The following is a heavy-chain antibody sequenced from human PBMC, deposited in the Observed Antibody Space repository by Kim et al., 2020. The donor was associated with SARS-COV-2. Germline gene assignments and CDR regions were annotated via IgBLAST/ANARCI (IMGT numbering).Heavy chain of an antibody. CDR3: ASFSSGSYSNDY. J-gene: IGHJ4*02. V-gene: IGHV4-4*09. D-gene: IGHD1-26*01. Sequence: NNHPSLKMRVTISVDTSKNQFSLKLSSVTAADTAVYYCASFSSGSYSNDYWGQGTLVTVSS.